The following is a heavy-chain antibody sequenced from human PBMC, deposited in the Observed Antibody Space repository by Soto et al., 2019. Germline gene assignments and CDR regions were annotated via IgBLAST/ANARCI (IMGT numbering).Heavy chain of an antibody. J-gene: IGHJ6*03. CDR1: GFTFSSYW. V-gene: IGHV3-74*01. CDR2: INSDGSST. Sequence: GGSLRLSCAASGFTFSSYWMHWVRQAPGKGLVWVSRINSDGSSTSYADSVKGRFTSPRDNAKNTLYLQMNSLRAEDTAVYYCARWTRDYYGSGTLIANYYYYYYMDVWGKGTTVTVSS. D-gene: IGHD3-10*01. CDR3: ARWTRDYYGSGTLIANYYYYYYMDV.